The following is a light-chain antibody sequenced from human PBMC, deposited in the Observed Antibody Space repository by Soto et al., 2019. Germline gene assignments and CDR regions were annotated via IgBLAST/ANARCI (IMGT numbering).Light chain of an antibody. CDR3: QQYNSPSYT. Sequence: DIQMTQSPSTLSASIGDRVTITCRASQTIDYWLAWYQQKPGKAPKVLIYEASGLESGVPSRFSGSGSGTEFTLTISSLQPDDVATYYCQQYNSPSYTFGQGTKLEIK. V-gene: IGKV1-5*03. CDR2: EAS. J-gene: IGKJ2*01. CDR1: QTIDYW.